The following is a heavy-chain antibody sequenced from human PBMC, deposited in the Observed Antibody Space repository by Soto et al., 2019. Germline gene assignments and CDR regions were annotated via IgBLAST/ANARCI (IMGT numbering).Heavy chain of an antibody. Sequence: TLXLTCRFSGCSISSGGYYWSWIRQHPGKGLEWIGYIYYSGSTYYNPSLKSRVTISVDTSKNQFSLKLSSVTAADTAVYYCARDRLWGSGGMDVWGQGTKVTVYS. D-gene: IGHD3-10*01. CDR3: ARDRLWGSGGMDV. J-gene: IGHJ6*02. CDR1: GCSISSGGYY. V-gene: IGHV4-31*03. CDR2: IYYSGST.